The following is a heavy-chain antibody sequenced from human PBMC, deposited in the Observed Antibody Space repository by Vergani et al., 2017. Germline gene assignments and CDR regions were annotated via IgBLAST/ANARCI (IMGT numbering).Heavy chain of an antibody. CDR3: TRVKIIRPYGMDV. Sequence: EVQLVESGGGLVQPGRSLRLSCTASGFPFGDYAMSWFRQAPGKGLEWVGFIRSKAYGGTTEYAASVKGRFTISSDDSKSIAYLQMNSLKTEDTAVYYCTRVKIIRPYGMDVWGQGTTVTVSS. CDR2: IRSKAYGGTT. J-gene: IGHJ6*02. CDR1: GFPFGDYA. V-gene: IGHV3-49*03.